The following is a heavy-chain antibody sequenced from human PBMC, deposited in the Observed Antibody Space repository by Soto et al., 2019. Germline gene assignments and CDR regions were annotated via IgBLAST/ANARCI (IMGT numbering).Heavy chain of an antibody. CDR1: GFVFYNAW. Sequence: EVQLVESGGGLVKPGGSLRLSCAASGFVFYNAWVNWVRQAPGKGLEWVGRIKSKSDGATTDYAAPLKGRFTISRYDSQRTLYLQMNSLNTDNTAVYYCTTGQGHRGYWGQGTLVTVSS. CDR3: TTGQGHRGY. V-gene: IGHV3-15*07. CDR2: IKSKSDGATT. J-gene: IGHJ4*02.